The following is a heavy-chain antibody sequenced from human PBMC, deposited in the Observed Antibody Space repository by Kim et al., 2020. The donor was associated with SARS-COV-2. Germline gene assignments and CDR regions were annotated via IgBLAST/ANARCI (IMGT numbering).Heavy chain of an antibody. D-gene: IGHD3-10*01. CDR1: GYTFTSYY. J-gene: IGHJ4*02. Sequence: ASVKVSCKASGYTFTSYYMHWVRQAPGQGLEWMGIINPSGGSTSYAQKFQGRVTMTRDTSTSTVYMELSSLRSEDTAVYYCARVNEAYYGSGIGIAVAAPFDYWGQGTLVTVSS. CDR3: ARVNEAYYGSGIGIAVAAPFDY. CDR2: INPSGGST. V-gene: IGHV1-46*01.